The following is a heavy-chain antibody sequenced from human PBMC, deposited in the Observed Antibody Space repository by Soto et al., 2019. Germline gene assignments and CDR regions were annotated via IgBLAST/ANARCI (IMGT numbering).Heavy chain of an antibody. D-gene: IGHD2-8*01. Sequence: QVQLVQSGADVKKPGSSVKVSCKTSGGPFGSSAISWVRQAPAQGLEWMGEIIPVFDKANYAQNFQCRLTITADEPPGTVFMQRSSLRSEDTAVYFCARRRRDWCAECEHWGLGT. CDR3: ARRRRDWCAECEH. CDR2: IIPVFDKA. CDR1: GGPFGSSA. J-gene: IGHJ3*01. V-gene: IGHV1-69*01.